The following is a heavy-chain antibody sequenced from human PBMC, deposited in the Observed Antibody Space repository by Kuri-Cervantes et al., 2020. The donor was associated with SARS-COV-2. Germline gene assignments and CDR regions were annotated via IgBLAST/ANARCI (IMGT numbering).Heavy chain of an antibody. CDR2: IYYSGSS. CDR3: ARGPSPGYCSSTSCYPREYYFDY. Sequence: SETLSLTCTVSSGSISSYYWSWIRQPPGKGLEWIGYIYYSGSSNYNPSLKSRVTISVDTSKNQFSLKLSSVTAADTAVYYCARGPSPGYCSSTSCYPREYYFDYWGQGTLVTVSS. CDR1: SGSISSYY. D-gene: IGHD2-2*01. J-gene: IGHJ4*02. V-gene: IGHV4-59*12.